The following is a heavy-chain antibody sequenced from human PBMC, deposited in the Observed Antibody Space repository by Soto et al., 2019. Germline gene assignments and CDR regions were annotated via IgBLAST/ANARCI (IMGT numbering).Heavy chain of an antibody. CDR3: ARYCSGGSCYSGYYYYGMDV. Sequence: ASVKVSCKASGGTFSSYAISWVRQAPGQGLEWMGGIIPIFGTANYAQKFQGRVTITADESTSTAYMELSSLRSEDTAVYYCARYCSGGSCYSGYYYYGMDVWGQGTTVTVSS. CDR1: GGTFSSYA. J-gene: IGHJ6*02. V-gene: IGHV1-69*13. D-gene: IGHD2-15*01. CDR2: IIPIFGTA.